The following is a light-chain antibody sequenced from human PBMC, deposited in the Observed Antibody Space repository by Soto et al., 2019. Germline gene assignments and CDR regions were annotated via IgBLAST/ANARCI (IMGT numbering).Light chain of an antibody. V-gene: IGKV3D-15*01. CDR2: GAS. J-gene: IGKJ5*01. CDR3: QQYNNWPPIT. Sequence: EIVMTESPATLSVSPGDRATLSCRASQSVSSKLAWYQQKPGQAPRLLIYGASTRATGIPARFSGSGSGTEFALTISSLQSEDFAVYYCQQYNNWPPITFGQGTRLEIK. CDR1: QSVSSK.